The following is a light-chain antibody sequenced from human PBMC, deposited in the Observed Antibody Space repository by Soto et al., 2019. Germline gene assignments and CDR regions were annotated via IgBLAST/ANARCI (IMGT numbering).Light chain of an antibody. Sequence: DIQMTQSPSSLSASVGDRVTITCRASQSSSSYLNWYQQKPGKAPKLLIYAASSLQSGVPSRFSGSGSGTDFTLTISSLQPEDFATYYCQQSYSTSPYTFGQGTKLEIK. CDR2: AAS. J-gene: IGKJ2*01. CDR1: QSSSSY. CDR3: QQSYSTSPYT. V-gene: IGKV1-39*01.